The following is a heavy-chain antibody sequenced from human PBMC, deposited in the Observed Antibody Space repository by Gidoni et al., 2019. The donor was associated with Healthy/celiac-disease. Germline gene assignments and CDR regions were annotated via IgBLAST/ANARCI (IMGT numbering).Heavy chain of an antibody. CDR3: ARADDYGDYESFAFDI. V-gene: IGHV1-2*02. D-gene: IGHD4-17*01. Sequence: QVQLVQSGAEVKKPGASVKVSCKASGYTFTGYYMHWVRQAPGQGPEWMGWINPNSGGTNYAQKFQGRVTMTRDTSISTAYMELSRLRSDDTAVYYCARADDYGDYESFAFDIWGQGTMVTVSS. CDR2: INPNSGGT. J-gene: IGHJ3*02. CDR1: GYTFTGYY.